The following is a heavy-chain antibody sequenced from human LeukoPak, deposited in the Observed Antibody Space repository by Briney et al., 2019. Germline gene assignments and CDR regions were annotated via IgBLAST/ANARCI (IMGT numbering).Heavy chain of an antibody. CDR2: INPDGSGK. V-gene: IGHV3-7*01. CDR1: GFTLSTYW. CDR3: ASWCAGGNS. J-gene: IGHJ4*02. Sequence: GGSLRLSCEASGFTLSTYWMNWVRQVPGKGLDWVANINPDGSGKRYVDSVKGRFTIARDNADNSPSLQMNSLRAEDTAVYYCASWCAGGNSWGQGTLVTVSS. D-gene: IGHD4/OR15-4a*01.